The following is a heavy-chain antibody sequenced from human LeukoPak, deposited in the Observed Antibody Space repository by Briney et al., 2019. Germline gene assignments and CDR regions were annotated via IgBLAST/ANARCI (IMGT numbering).Heavy chain of an antibody. D-gene: IGHD5-12*01. V-gene: IGHV1-69*13. J-gene: IGHJ4*02. CDR1: GYTFTSYG. CDR3: ARVRGIVATMSYYFDY. CDR2: IIPIFGTA. Sequence: SVKVSCKASGYTFTSYGISWVRQAPGQGLEWMGGIIPIFGTANYAQKFQGRVTITADESTSTAYMELSSLRSEDTAVYYCARVRGIVATMSYYFDYWGQGTLVTVSS.